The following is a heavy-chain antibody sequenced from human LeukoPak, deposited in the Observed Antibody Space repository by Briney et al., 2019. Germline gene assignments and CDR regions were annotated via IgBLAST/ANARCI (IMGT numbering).Heavy chain of an antibody. CDR1: GFTFSNYA. D-gene: IGHD4-23*01. CDR3: ASNTRWSHFDY. CDR2: ISSSGSTI. J-gene: IGHJ4*02. Sequence: MPGGSLRLSCAASGFTFSNYAMSWVRQAPGKGLEWVSYISSSGSTIYYADSVKGRFTISRDNAKNSLYLQMNSLRAEDTAVYYCASNTRWSHFDYWGQGTLVTVSS. V-gene: IGHV3-11*01.